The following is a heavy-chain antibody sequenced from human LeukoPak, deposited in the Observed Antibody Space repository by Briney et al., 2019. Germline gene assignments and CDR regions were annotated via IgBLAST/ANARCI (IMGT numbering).Heavy chain of an antibody. CDR2: IFHSGST. Sequence: SETLSLTCTVSGYSISSGYYWAWIRQSPGKGLEWIASIFHSGSTYYNPSLRSRVTISVDTSKNQLSLKLSSVTAADTAVYYCARRVPACYFDYWGQGTLVTVSS. J-gene: IGHJ4*02. V-gene: IGHV4-38-2*02. CDR1: GYSISSGYY. D-gene: IGHD2-2*01. CDR3: ARRVPACYFDY.